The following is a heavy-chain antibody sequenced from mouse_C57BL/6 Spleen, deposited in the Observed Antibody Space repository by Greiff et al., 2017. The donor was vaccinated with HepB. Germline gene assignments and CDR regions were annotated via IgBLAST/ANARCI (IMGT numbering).Heavy chain of an antibody. J-gene: IGHJ2*01. CDR2: IYPGDGDT. D-gene: IGHD3-1*01. CDR1: GYAFSSSW. CDR3: AREEGLTFDY. V-gene: IGHV1-82*01. Sequence: VQLQQSGPELVKPGASVKISCKASGYAFSSSWMNWVKQRPGKGLEWIGRIYPGDGDTNYNGKFKGNATLTADKSSSTAYMQLSSLTSEDSAVYFCAREEGLTFDYWGQGTTLTVSS.